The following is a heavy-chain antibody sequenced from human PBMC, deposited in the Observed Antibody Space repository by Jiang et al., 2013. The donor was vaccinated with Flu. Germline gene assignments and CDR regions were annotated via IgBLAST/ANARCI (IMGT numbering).Heavy chain of an antibody. V-gene: IGHV1-69*10. CDR3: ARDWDEGQLWPTSYYYYGMDV. CDR1: GGTFSSYA. D-gene: IGHD5-18*01. J-gene: IGHJ6*02. Sequence: CKASGGTFSSYAISWVRQAPGQGLEWMGGIIPILGIANYAQKFQGRVTITADKSTSTAYMELSSLRSEDTAVYYCARDWDEGQLWPTSYYYYGMDVWGQGTTVTVSS. CDR2: IIPILGIA.